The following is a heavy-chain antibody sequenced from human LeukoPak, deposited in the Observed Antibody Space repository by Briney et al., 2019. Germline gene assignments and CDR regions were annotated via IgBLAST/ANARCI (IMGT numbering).Heavy chain of an antibody. CDR3: AKGLCYFDF. Sequence: GGSLRLSCAASGFTFSSYAMSWVRQAPGQGLELVSAISGSGGSTSYADSVKGRFSISRDNSKNTLYLQMVSLRAEDMAVYDCAKGLCYFDFWGQGTLVTVSS. J-gene: IGHJ4*02. CDR1: GFTFSSYA. CDR2: ISGSGGST. V-gene: IGHV3-23*01. D-gene: IGHD3-16*01.